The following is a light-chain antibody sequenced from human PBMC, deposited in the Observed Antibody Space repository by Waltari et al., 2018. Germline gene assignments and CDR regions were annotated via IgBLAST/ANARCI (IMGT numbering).Light chain of an antibody. V-gene: IGKV2-28*01. Sequence: IGMTHLPLSRPVTPGAAAPISGRSGQSLLHSNGYNYLDWYLQKPGQSPQLLIYLVSNRAFGVPDRLSGSGSGKDFTLKISRVEAEDVGVYSCMQALQTTRPFTFGPGTKVDIK. CDR1: QSLLHSNGYNY. CDR2: LVS. J-gene: IGKJ3*01. CDR3: MQALQTTRPFT.